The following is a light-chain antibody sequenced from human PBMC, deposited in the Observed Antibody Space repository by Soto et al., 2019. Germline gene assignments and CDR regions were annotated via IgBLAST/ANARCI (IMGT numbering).Light chain of an antibody. V-gene: IGKV3-20*01. CDR1: QSVSSNY. J-gene: IGKJ5*01. CDR3: QRYGNSPIT. Sequence: EIVLTQSPGTLSLSPGERATLSCRASQSVSSNYLAWYQQKPGQAPRLLIYDASSRPTGIPDRFSGSGSGTDFTLTISRLEPEDFAVYYCQRYGNSPITFGQGTRRRLN. CDR2: DAS.